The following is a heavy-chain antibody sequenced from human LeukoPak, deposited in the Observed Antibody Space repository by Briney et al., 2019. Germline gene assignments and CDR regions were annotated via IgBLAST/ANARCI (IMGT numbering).Heavy chain of an antibody. Sequence: GGSLRLSCAASGFTFSNYVMSWVRQAPGKGLEWVATIKPDGSAQYYVDSVKGRFTISRDNAKNSLFLQINSLRAEDTAVYYCANGGTYSSGPWGQGTLVTVSS. V-gene: IGHV3-7*01. D-gene: IGHD3-22*01. CDR2: IKPDGSAQ. CDR3: ANGGTYSSGP. J-gene: IGHJ5*02. CDR1: GFTFSNYV.